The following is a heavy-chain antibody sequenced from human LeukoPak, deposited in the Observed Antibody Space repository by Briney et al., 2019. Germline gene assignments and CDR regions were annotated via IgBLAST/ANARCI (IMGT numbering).Heavy chain of an antibody. D-gene: IGHD5-18*01. V-gene: IGHV1-2*06. CDR1: GYTFTGYY. Sequence: ASVKVSCKASGYTFTGYYMHWARQAPGQGLEWMGRINPNSGGTNYAQKFQGRVTMTRDTSISTAYMELSRLRSDDTAVYYCTTWIQLWSQGNWFDPWGQGTLVTVSS. CDR2: INPNSGGT. J-gene: IGHJ5*02. CDR3: TTWIQLWSQGNWFDP.